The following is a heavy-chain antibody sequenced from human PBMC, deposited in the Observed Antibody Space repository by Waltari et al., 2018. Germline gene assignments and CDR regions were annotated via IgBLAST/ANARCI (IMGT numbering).Heavy chain of an antibody. Sequence: EVQLVESGGGLVKPGGSLRLSCAASGFPFSSYSMNWVRQAPGKGLEWVSSISSSSSYIYYADSVKGRFTISRDNAKNSLYLQMNSLRAEDTAVYYCARSSSDAFDIWGQGTMVTVSS. D-gene: IGHD6-13*01. V-gene: IGHV3-21*01. CDR1: GFPFSSYS. CDR2: ISSSSSYI. J-gene: IGHJ3*02. CDR3: ARSSSDAFDI.